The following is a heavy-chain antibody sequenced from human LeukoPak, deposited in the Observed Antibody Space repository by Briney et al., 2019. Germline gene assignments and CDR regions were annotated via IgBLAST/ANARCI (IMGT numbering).Heavy chain of an antibody. D-gene: IGHD3-22*01. V-gene: IGHV3-74*01. CDR2: LSSDGRST. CDR1: GFTFSSYG. CDR3: ARSYNYRFDY. Sequence: GGSLRLSCAASGFTFSSYGMHWVRQAPGKGREGVARLSSDGRSTNYADFVKGRATISRDNAKNTLFLEMSGLRADDTAVYYCARSYNYRFDYWGQGTLVVVSS. J-gene: IGHJ4*02.